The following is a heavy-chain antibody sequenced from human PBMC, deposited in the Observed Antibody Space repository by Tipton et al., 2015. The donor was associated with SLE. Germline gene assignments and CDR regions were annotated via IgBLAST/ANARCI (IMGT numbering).Heavy chain of an antibody. D-gene: IGHD2-15*01. CDR1: GGSISSGGYS. Sequence: TLSLTCAVSGGSISSGGYSWSWIRQPPGKGLEWIGYIYHSGSTYYNPSLKSRVTISVDRSKNQFSLKLSSVTAADTAVYYCARGCSDESCVDYWGQGSLVTVSS. V-gene: IGHV4-30-2*01. CDR3: ARGCSDESCVDY. CDR2: IYHSGST. J-gene: IGHJ4*02.